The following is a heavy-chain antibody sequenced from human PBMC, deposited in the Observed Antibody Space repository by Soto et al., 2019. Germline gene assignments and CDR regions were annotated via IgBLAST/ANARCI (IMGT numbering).Heavy chain of an antibody. CDR2: IYPSGTS. CDR1: GDSISGGGFS. V-gene: IGHV4-30-2*06. CDR3: ARGHYFGSGRTD. J-gene: IGHJ4*01. D-gene: IGHD3-10*01. Sequence: SETLSLTCAVSGDSISGGGFSWNWIRQSPGKGLEWIGYIYPSGTSYFNPSLKSRVSISLDKSRNQFSLRLSSMTAADTAVYNCARGHYFGSGRTDWGHGTLVTVSS.